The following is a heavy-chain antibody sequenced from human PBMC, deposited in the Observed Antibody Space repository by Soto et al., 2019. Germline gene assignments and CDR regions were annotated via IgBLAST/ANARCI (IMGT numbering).Heavy chain of an antibody. CDR1: GYTFSSYG. D-gene: IGHD3-22*01. J-gene: IGHJ4*02. V-gene: IGHV1-18*01. CDR3: ARDPFHYDSSGYYSVY. CDR2: ISTYNDNT. Sequence: QVQLVQSGAEVKKPGASVKVSCKASGYTFSSYGITWVRQAPGQGLEWMGWISTYNDNTKYAQKVQGRVTMTTDASTSTAYMELTSLRSDDTAIYYSARDPFHYDSSGYYSVYWGQGTLVTVSS.